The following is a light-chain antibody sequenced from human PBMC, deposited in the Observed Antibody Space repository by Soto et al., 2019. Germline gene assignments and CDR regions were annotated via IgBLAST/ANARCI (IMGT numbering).Light chain of an antibody. CDR1: QSVSSY. V-gene: IGKV3-11*01. J-gene: IGKJ4*01. CDR3: QQRSNWPLT. CDR2: DAS. Sequence: EIVLTQSPATLSLSPGERATLSCRASQSVSSYLAWYQQKPGQAPRLLIYDASNRATGIPARFSGSGSGTDFPLTIRSLEPEDFAVYYCQQRSNWPLTFGGGTKVDIK.